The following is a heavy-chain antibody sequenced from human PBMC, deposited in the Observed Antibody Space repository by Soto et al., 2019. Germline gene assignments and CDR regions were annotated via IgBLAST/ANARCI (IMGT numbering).Heavy chain of an antibody. CDR3: ARVSLAEAGTVWFDP. J-gene: IGHJ5*02. D-gene: IGHD6-13*01. Sequence: ASVKVSCKASGYTFASYGISWGRQAPGQGLEWMGWISAYNGNTSYAQKLQGRVTMTTDTSTSTAYMELRSLRSDDTTVYYCARVSLAEAGTVWFDPWGQGTLVTVSS. V-gene: IGHV1-18*01. CDR1: GYTFASYG. CDR2: ISAYNGNT.